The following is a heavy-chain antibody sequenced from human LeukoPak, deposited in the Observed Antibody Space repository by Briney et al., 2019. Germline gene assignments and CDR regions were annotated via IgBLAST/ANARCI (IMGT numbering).Heavy chain of an antibody. CDR2: IIPIFSTT. V-gene: IGHV1-69*13. CDR1: GGTFSNYV. Sequence: SVKVSCKASGGTFSNYVISWVRQAPGQGLEWMGGIIPIFSTTNYAQKFQGRVTITADESRNTAYIDLSSLRSEDTAVYYCARGGKNPRYYYNSGSYIYYYYLDVWGEGTTVTVSS. CDR3: ARGGKNPRYYYNSGSYIYYYYLDV. D-gene: IGHD3-10*01. J-gene: IGHJ6*03.